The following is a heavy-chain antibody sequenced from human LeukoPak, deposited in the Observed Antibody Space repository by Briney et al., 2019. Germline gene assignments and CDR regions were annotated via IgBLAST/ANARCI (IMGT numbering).Heavy chain of an antibody. J-gene: IGHJ5*02. D-gene: IGHD6-13*01. CDR3: VRDRYSSSWYASNWFDP. Sequence: SETLSLTCTVSGGSISSYYWSWIRQPPGKGLEWIGYIYYSGSTNYNPSLKSRVTISVDTSKNQFSLKLSSVTAADTAVYYCVRDRYSSSWYASNWFDPWGQGTLVTVSS. CDR1: GGSISSYY. V-gene: IGHV4-59*01. CDR2: IYYSGST.